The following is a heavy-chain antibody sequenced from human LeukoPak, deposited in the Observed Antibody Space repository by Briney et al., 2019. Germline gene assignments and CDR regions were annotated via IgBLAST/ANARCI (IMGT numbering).Heavy chain of an antibody. V-gene: IGHV3-30*04. CDR3: AREPPGMVATGEYDY. CDR1: GFTFSSYA. Sequence: GGSLRLSCAASGFTFSSYAMSWVRQAPGKGLEWVAVISYDGSNKYYADSVKGRFTISRDNSKNTLYLQMNSLRAEDTAVYYCAREPPGMVATGEYDYWGQGTLVTVSS. CDR2: ISYDGSNK. D-gene: IGHD5-12*01. J-gene: IGHJ4*02.